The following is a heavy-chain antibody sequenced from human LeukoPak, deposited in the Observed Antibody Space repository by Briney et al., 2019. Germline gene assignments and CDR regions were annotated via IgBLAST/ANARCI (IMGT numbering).Heavy chain of an antibody. D-gene: IGHD2-2*01. J-gene: IGHJ4*02. CDR1: GGTFSSYA. Sequence: PVASVKVSCKASGGTFSSYAISWVRQAPGQGLEWMGGIIPIFGTANYAQKFQGRVTITADESTSTAYMELSSLRSEDTAVYYCARVNVVVPAAIDYWGQGTLVTVSS. CDR2: IIPIFGTA. CDR3: ARVNVVVPAAIDY. V-gene: IGHV1-69*13.